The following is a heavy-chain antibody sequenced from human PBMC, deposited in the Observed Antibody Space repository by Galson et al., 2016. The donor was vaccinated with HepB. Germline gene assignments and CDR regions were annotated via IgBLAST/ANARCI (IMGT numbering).Heavy chain of an antibody. V-gene: IGHV3-21*01. D-gene: IGHD4-17*01. CDR3: ARAYGDYTYTDH. J-gene: IGHJ4*02. CDR2: ISSSGTYI. Sequence: SLRPSCAASGFTFGTYTMRWVRQAPGHGLEWVSSISSSGTYISYADSMKGRFTTSRDSDKNSLYLQMKSLRAEDTAVYYCARAYGDYTYTDHWGQGTQAIVSS. CDR1: GFTFGTYT.